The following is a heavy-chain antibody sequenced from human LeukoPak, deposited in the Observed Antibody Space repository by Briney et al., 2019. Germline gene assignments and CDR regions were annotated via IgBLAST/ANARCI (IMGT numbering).Heavy chain of an antibody. CDR1: GFMFSSHG. CDR2: ISYDGSKK. CDR3: AKGDYYDVLTGRQNWFGP. D-gene: IGHD3-9*01. Sequence: GGSLRLSCAASGFMFSSHGMHGVRQAPGKGLEWGAVISYDGSKKYYADSVKGRFTISRDNSKNTLYLKMNSLRVEDTAVYYCAKGDYYDVLTGRQNWFGPWGQGTLVTVSS. J-gene: IGHJ5*02. V-gene: IGHV3-30*18.